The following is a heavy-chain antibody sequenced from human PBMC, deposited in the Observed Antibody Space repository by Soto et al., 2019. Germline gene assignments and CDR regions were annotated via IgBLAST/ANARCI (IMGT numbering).Heavy chain of an antibody. CDR1: GGSISSGDYD. Sequence: QVHLQESGPGLVRPLQTLSLTCTVSGGSISSGDYDWTWIRQHPGKGLEWNGYIFYSGSTHYNASLKSRVTISVDTSRTQFTLTVTSVTAADTAVYYCARGSYCTNAVCPPSFDPWGQGTLVTVSS. CDR3: ARGSYCTNAVCPPSFDP. V-gene: IGHV4-31*03. J-gene: IGHJ5*02. D-gene: IGHD2-8*01. CDR2: IFYSGST.